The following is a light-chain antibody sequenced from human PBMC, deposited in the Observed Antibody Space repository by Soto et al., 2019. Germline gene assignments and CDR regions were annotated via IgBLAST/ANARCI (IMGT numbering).Light chain of an antibody. Sequence: QPVLTQPPSASASLGASVKLTCTLSSGHNSYAIAWHQQQPEKGPRYLMKLNSDGSHSKGDGIPDRFSGSSSGAERYLTITSLKSEDEADYYCQTWSTDIRVFGGGTKVTVL. V-gene: IGLV4-69*01. CDR3: QTWSTDIRV. CDR1: SGHNSYA. CDR2: LNSDGSH. J-gene: IGLJ3*02.